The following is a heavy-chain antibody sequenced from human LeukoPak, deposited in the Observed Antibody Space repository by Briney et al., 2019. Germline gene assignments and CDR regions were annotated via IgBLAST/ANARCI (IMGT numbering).Heavy chain of an antibody. CDR2: ICPDGTVT. CDR3: VRDFRSADY. CDR1: GFTFSTYC. J-gene: IGHJ4*02. Sequence: GGSLRLSCAASGFTFSTYCMHWVRQAPGRGPMWVSRICPDGTVTNYADSVKARFIISRDNARNTVYLQMNSLRVEDTAVYYCVRDFRSADYWGQGTLVTVSS. V-gene: IGHV3-74*01.